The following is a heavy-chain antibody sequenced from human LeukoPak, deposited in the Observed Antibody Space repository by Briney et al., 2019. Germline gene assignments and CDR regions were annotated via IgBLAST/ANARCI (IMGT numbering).Heavy chain of an antibody. J-gene: IGHJ4*02. V-gene: IGHV1-69*02. CDR3: ARWGTGTTNDY. CDR2: IIPILGIA. Sequence: ASVKVSCKASGGTFSSYTISWVRQAPGQRLEWMGRIIPILGIANYAQKFQGRVTITADKSTSTVYMELSSLRSEDTAVYYCARWGTGTTNDYWGQGTLFTVSS. CDR1: GGTFSSYT. D-gene: IGHD1-7*01.